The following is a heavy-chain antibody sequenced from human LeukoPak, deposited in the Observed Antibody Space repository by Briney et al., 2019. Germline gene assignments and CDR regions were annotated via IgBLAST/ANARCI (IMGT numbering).Heavy chain of an antibody. CDR2: ISYDGNNK. D-gene: IGHD6-13*01. CDR3: AKDRGGGIAAAGRFDY. V-gene: IGHV3-30*18. CDR1: GFTFSGYG. Sequence: AGRSLRLSCAASGFTFSGYGMHWVRQAPGKGLEWVAVISYDGNNKYYADSVKGRFTISRDNSKNTLFLQMNSLRAEDTAVYYCAKDRGGGIAAAGRFDYWGQGTLVTVSS. J-gene: IGHJ4*02.